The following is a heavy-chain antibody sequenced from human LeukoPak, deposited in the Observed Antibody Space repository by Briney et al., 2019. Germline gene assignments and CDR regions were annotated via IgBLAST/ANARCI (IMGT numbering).Heavy chain of an antibody. CDR1: GFTFSSYA. J-gene: IGHJ4*02. V-gene: IGHV3-30*04. CDR2: ISYDGSNK. Sequence: PGRSLRLSCAASGFTFSSYAVHWVRQAPGKGLEWVAVISYDGSNKYYADSVKGRFTISRDNSKNTLYLQMNGLRAEDTAVYYCARGTPAPFDYWGQETLVTVSS. D-gene: IGHD1-14*01. CDR3: ARGTPAPFDY.